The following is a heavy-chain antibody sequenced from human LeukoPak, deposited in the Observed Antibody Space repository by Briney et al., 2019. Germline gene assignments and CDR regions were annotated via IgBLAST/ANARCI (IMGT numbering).Heavy chain of an antibody. D-gene: IGHD3-22*01. J-gene: IGHJ4*02. Sequence: SETLSLTCAVYGGSFSGYYWSWIRQPPGKGLEWIGEINHSGSTNYNPSLKSRVTISVDTSKNQFSLKLSSVTAADTAVYYCARGQDDSSGYLDYWGQGTLVTVSS. CDR2: INHSGST. CDR1: GGSFSGYY. V-gene: IGHV4-34*01. CDR3: ARGQDDSSGYLDY.